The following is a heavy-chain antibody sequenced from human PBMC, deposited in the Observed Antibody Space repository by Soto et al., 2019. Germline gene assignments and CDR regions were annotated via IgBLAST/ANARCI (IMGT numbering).Heavy chain of an antibody. J-gene: IGHJ5*02. V-gene: IGHV4-59*01. CDR1: GGSISSYY. CDR2: IYYSGST. Sequence: SETLSLTCTVPGGSISSYYWSWIRQPPGKGLEWIGYIYYSGSTNYNPSLKSRVTISVDTSKNQFSLKLSSVTAADTAVYYCAREIRWLQFYWFDPWGQGTLVTVSS. D-gene: IGHD5-12*01. CDR3: AREIRWLQFYWFDP.